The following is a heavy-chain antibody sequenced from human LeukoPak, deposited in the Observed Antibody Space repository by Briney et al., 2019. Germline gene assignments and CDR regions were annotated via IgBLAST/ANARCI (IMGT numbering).Heavy chain of an antibody. CDR1: GFTFSSYG. Sequence: PGGSLRLSCAASGFTFSSYGMHWVRQAPRKGLEWVAFIRYDGSNKYYADSVKGRFTISRDNSKNTLYLQMNSLRAEDTAVYYCAKGAPGYTGYDYLLGALDYWGQGTLVTVSS. V-gene: IGHV3-30*02. CDR3: AKGAPGYTGYDYLLGALDY. J-gene: IGHJ4*02. D-gene: IGHD5-12*01. CDR2: IRYDGSNK.